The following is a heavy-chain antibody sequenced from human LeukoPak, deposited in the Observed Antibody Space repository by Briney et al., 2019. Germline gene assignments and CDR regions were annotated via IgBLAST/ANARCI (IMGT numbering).Heavy chain of an antibody. CDR2: IYTSGST. D-gene: IGHD4-23*01. J-gene: IGHJ4*02. Sequence: PSETLSLTCTVSGGSISRYYWSWIRQPAGKGLEWIGRIYTSGSTNYNPSLKSRVTMSVDTSKNQFSLKLSSVTAADTAVYYCARDWGHDYGGNPRPYYFDYWGQGTLVTVSS. CDR1: GGSISRYY. V-gene: IGHV4-4*07. CDR3: ARDWGHDYGGNPRPYYFDY.